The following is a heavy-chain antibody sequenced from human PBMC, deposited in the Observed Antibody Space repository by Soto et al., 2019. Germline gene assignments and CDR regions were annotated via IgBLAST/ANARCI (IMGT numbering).Heavy chain of an antibody. CDR3: AKDESAIAVATFDP. D-gene: IGHD6-19*01. CDR1: GFTFSSYA. Sequence: GGSRRLSCAASGFTFSSYAMSWVRQAPGKGLEWVSAXXGXXGXTXXXDXXXCRFTISRDNSKNTLYLQMNSLRAEDTAVYYCAKDESAIAVATFDPWGQGTLVTVSS. V-gene: IGHV3-23*01. J-gene: IGHJ5*02. CDR2: XXGXXGXT.